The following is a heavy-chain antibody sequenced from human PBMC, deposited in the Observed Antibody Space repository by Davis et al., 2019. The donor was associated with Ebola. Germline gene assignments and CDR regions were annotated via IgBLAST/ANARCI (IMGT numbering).Heavy chain of an antibody. CDR3: AKDTSNIWFDI. J-gene: IGHJ3*02. Sequence: GGSLRLSCAASGFSVSDKYMSWVRQAPGKGLEWVSVLYTDGRMYHADSVKVRFTISRDNSKNTLYLQMNGLRVEDTAIYYCAKDTSNIWFDIWGQGTNVTVSS. CDR2: LYTDGRM. D-gene: IGHD1-26*01. CDR1: GFSVSDKY. V-gene: IGHV3-53*01.